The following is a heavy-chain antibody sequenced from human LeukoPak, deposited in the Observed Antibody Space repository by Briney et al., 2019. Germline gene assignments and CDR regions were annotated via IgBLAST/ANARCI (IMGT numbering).Heavy chain of an antibody. CDR1: GFTFTRHW. Sequence: GGSLRLSCAASGFTFTRHWMSWVRQAPGKGLEWVANTKQDGSEKYYVDSVKGRFTISRDNAKNSLYLQMNSLRAEDTALYYCAKDARPTVTTRGFDYWGQGTLVTVSS. D-gene: IGHD4-11*01. J-gene: IGHJ4*02. CDR3: AKDARPTVTTRGFDY. V-gene: IGHV3-7*03. CDR2: TKQDGSEK.